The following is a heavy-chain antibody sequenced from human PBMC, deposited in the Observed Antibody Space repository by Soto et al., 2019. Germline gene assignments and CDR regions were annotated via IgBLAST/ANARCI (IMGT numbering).Heavy chain of an antibody. CDR3: ERGSPPNLLWFGGLYKWFDP. V-gene: IGHV4-34*01. D-gene: IGHD3-10*01. CDR2: INHSGST. J-gene: IGHJ5*02. CDR1: GGSFSGYY. Sequence: PSETLSLTFAVYGGSFSGYYWSWIRQPPVKGLEWIGEINHSGSTNYNPSLKSRVTISVDTSKNQFSLKLSSVTAADTAVYYCERGSPPNLLWFGGLYKWFDPWGQGTLVPVSS.